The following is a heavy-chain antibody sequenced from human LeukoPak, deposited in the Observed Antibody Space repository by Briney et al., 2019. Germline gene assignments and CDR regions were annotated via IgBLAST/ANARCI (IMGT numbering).Heavy chain of an antibody. Sequence: PGGSLRLSCAASGFIFSGYAMAWVRQAPGKGLEWVSGISGSASHTDYADSVKGRFTISRDNSKNTVDLQMNSLRAQDTAVYYCARYFIVVRGVFDYWGQGTLVTLSS. D-gene: IGHD3-10*01. J-gene: IGHJ4*02. CDR2: ISGSASHT. CDR3: ARYFIVVRGVFDY. CDR1: GFIFSGYA. V-gene: IGHV3-23*01.